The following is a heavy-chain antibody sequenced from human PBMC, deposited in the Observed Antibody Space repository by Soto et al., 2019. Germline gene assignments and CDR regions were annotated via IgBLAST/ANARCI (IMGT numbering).Heavy chain of an antibody. Sequence: QITLKESGPTLVKPTQTLTLTCTFSGFSLSTSGVGVGWIRQPPGKALERLALIYWDDDKRYSPSLKSRLTITSDTSKNQVLITMTNLDPVDTATYYCAHKHTRGYSGYALDTDFDYWGQGTLVTVSS. CDR3: AHKHTRGYSGYALDTDFDY. CDR1: GFSLSTSGVG. D-gene: IGHD5-12*01. V-gene: IGHV2-5*02. J-gene: IGHJ4*02. CDR2: IYWDDDK.